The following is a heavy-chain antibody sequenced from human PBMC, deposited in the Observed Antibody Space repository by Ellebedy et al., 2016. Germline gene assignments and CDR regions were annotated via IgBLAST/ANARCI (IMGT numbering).Heavy chain of an antibody. CDR3: VPSFKGHYYAMDV. D-gene: IGHD3-16*02. V-gene: IGHV2-5*04. Sequence: SGPTLVXPTQPLTLTCTFSGFSLSTSGVGVGWIRQPPGKALEWLALIYWDDDKRYSPSLKSRLIITKDTSKNQVVLKMTNVDPLDTGTYYCVPSFKGHYYAMDVWGQGTTVTVSS. CDR1: GFSLSTSGVG. CDR2: IYWDDDK. J-gene: IGHJ6*02.